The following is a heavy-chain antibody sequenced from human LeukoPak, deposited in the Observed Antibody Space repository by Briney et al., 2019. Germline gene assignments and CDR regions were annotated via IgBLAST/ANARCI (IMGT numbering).Heavy chain of an antibody. Sequence: SVKVSCKASGGTFSSYAISWVRQAPGQGLEWMGGIIPIFGTANYAQKFQGRVTITTDESTSTAYMELSSLRSEDTAVYYCARGYDSSGYYRSGAFDIWGRGTMVTVSS. J-gene: IGHJ3*02. CDR3: ARGYDSSGYYRSGAFDI. CDR1: GGTFSSYA. CDR2: IIPIFGTA. D-gene: IGHD3-22*01. V-gene: IGHV1-69*05.